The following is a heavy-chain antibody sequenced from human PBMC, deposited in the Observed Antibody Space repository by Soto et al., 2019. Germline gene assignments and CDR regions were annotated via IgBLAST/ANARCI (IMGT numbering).Heavy chain of an antibody. CDR1: GYTVTTYG. J-gene: IGHJ4*02. CDR3: PREYGNYGPDY. CDR2: ISGYNGNT. Sequence: QVQLVQSGAEVKKPGASVKVSCKASGYTVTTYGIDWVRQAPGQGLEWMGWISGYNGNTNYAQKLQGRVTMTSDTSTNTAYTELWSLRSDDTAVYYCPREYGNYGPDYWGPGTLVTVSS. V-gene: IGHV1-18*01. D-gene: IGHD4-17*01.